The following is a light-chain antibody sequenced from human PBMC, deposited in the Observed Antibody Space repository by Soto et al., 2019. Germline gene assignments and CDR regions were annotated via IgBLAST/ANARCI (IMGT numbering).Light chain of an antibody. V-gene: IGKV3-11*01. CDR1: QSVSSY. Sequence: EVVLAQSPATLSLSPGERATLSCRASQSVSSYLAWYQQKPGQAPRLLIYDASNRATGIPARFSGSGSGTDFTLTISSLEPEDFAAYYCQQRHHWLTLGGGTKVEIK. CDR3: QQRHHWLT. J-gene: IGKJ4*01. CDR2: DAS.